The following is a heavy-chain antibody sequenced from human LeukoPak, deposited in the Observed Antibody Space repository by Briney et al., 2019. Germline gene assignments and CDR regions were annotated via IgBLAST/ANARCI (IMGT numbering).Heavy chain of an antibody. V-gene: IGHV4-34*01. CDR3: ARSHCGGDCYSSRWQILYGYYYYYMDV. Sequence: SETLSLTCAVYGGSFRGFYWTWIRQSPGKGLEWIGEINHSGSSSYNPSLKGRIMISVDMSKNQFSLKVRSVTAADTAVYYCARSHCGGDCYSSRWQILYGYYYYYMDVWGTGTTVTVSS. J-gene: IGHJ6*03. CDR2: INHSGSS. CDR1: GGSFRGFY. D-gene: IGHD2-21*02.